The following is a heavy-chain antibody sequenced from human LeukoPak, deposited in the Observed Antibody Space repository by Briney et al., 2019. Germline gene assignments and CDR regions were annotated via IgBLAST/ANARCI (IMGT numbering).Heavy chain of an antibody. CDR1: GFTFSSYS. Sequence: PGGSLRLSCAASGFTFSSYSMNWVRQAPGKGLEWVSSISSSSSYIYYADSVKGRFTISRDNAKNSLYLQMNSLRAEDTAVYYCEAAAGIELRDGYVYWGQGTLVTVSS. D-gene: IGHD6-13*01. J-gene: IGHJ4*02. V-gene: IGHV3-21*01. CDR3: EAAAGIELRDGYVY. CDR2: ISSSSSYI.